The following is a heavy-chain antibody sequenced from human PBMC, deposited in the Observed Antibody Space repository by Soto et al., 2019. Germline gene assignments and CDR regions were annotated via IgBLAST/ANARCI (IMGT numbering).Heavy chain of an antibody. D-gene: IGHD6-13*01. CDR2: ISSNSAYI. V-gene: IGHV3-21*01. CDR1: GFTFRSFT. CDR3: TRDASRDSSARGWFDP. J-gene: IGHJ5*02. Sequence: LRLSCAASGFTFRSFTMNWVRQAPGKGLEWVSTISSNSAYIYHTDALRGRFTISRDNAKNSLHLQMNSLRAEDTAVYYCTRDASRDSSARGWFDPWGPGTLVTVSS.